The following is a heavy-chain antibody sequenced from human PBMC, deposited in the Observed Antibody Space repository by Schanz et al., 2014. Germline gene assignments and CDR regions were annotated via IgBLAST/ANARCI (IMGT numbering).Heavy chain of an antibody. CDR1: GFTFSSYG. Sequence: QVQLVESGGGVVQPGRSLRLSCAASGFTFSSYGMHWVRQAPGKGLEWVAAMSYDGSIKYYADSVRGRFTISRDRFRNTLYLRMSSLRAEDTAVYYCARPRFDYGEVDYWGQGTLVTVSS. V-gene: IGHV3-33*01. D-gene: IGHD4-17*01. CDR2: MSYDGSIK. J-gene: IGHJ4*02. CDR3: ARPRFDYGEVDY.